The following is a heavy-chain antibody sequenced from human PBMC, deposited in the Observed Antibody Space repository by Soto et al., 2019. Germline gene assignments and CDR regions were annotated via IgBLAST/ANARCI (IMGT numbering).Heavy chain of an antibody. V-gene: IGHV1-69*12. D-gene: IGHD3-10*01. CDR1: GGAFNKFA. J-gene: IGHJ6*02. CDR3: ARDRVMRGNSYYYGMDV. Sequence: QVQLVQSGAEVKKPGSSVKVSCKASGGAFNKFAITWVRQAPGQGLEWMGAIIPFFSTPNYAQRLQGRVTITADESTSTSYMELSSPRSEDTAIYYCARDRVMRGNSYYYGMDVWGQGTTVTVSS. CDR2: IIPFFSTP.